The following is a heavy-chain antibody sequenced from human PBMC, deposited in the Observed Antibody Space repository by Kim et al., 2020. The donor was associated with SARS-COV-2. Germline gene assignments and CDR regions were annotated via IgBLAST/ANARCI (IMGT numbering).Heavy chain of an antibody. CDR3: TTVIQRVVIEYYFDY. CDR2: IKSKTDGGTT. Sequence: GGSLRLSCAASGFTFSNAWMSWVRQAPGKGLEWVGRIKSKTDGGTTDYAAPVKGRFTISRDDSKNTLNLQMNSLKTEDTAVYYCTTVIQRVVIEYYFDYWGQGTLVNVSS. D-gene: IGHD3-3*01. J-gene: IGHJ4*02. V-gene: IGHV3-15*01. CDR1: GFTFSNAW.